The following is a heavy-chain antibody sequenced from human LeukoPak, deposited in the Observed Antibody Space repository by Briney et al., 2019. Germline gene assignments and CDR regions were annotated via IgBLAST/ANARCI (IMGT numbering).Heavy chain of an antibody. CDR1: GFTFSSYA. D-gene: IGHD6-13*01. CDR2: ISGSGGST. J-gene: IGHJ4*02. CDR3: AKCIQFSSWHYFPPDY. V-gene: IGHV3-23*01. Sequence: PGGSLRLSCAASGFTFSSYAMSWVRQAPGKGLEWVSAISGSGGSTYYADSVKGRFTISRDNSKNTLYLQMNSLRAEDTAVYYCAKCIQFSSWHYFPPDYWGQGTLVTVSS.